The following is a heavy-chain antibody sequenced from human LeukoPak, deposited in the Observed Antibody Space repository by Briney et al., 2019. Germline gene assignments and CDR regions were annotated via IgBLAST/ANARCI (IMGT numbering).Heavy chain of an antibody. Sequence: SETLSLTCTVSGGSISNYYWNWIRQPPGKGLEWIGYIYYSGSTNYNPSLRSRATISVDTSKKQFSLNLSSVTAADTALYYCARVATMVRGSNGMDVWGKGTTVTVSS. V-gene: IGHV4-59*01. CDR1: GGSISNYY. D-gene: IGHD3-10*01. CDR3: ARVATMVRGSNGMDV. J-gene: IGHJ6*04. CDR2: IYYSGST.